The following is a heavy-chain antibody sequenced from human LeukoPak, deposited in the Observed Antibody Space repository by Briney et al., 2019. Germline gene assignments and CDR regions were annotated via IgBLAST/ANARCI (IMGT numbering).Heavy chain of an antibody. CDR3: ARASYYDFWIGWFDP. J-gene: IGHJ5*02. D-gene: IGHD3-3*01. V-gene: IGHV1-69*13. Sequence: SVKVSCKASGGTFSSYAISWVRQAPGQGLEWMGGIIPIFGTANYAQKFQGRVTITADESTSTAYMELSSLRSEDTAVYYRARASYYDFWIGWFDPWGQGTLVTVSS. CDR2: IIPIFGTA. CDR1: GGTFSSYA.